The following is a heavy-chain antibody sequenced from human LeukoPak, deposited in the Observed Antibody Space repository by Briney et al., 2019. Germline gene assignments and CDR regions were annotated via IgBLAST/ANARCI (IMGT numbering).Heavy chain of an antibody. Sequence: GGSLRLSCVASGFIFDDNGMSWVRQVPGKGLEWDSGIHRNDGGTIYADSVRGRFTISRDSAKRSLYLHMNSLRVEDTALYHCARGNSNFDSWGQGTLVTVSS. D-gene: IGHD4-23*01. V-gene: IGHV3-20*01. CDR3: ARGNSNFDS. J-gene: IGHJ4*02. CDR2: IHRNDGGT. CDR1: GFIFDDNG.